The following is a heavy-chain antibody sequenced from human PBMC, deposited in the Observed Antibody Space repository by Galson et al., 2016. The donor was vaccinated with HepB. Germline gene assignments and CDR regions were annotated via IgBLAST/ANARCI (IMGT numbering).Heavy chain of an antibody. CDR3: ARDGGHNTGVVRGDYFDY. D-gene: IGHD3-3*01. J-gene: IGHJ4*02. Sequence: SLRLSCAASGFSNYGMHWVRQAPGKGLEWVAVISYDGNKKFYAASVRGRFTISRDNSRNTLYLQMNSLRPEDTALYYCARDGGHNTGVVRGDYFDYWGQGTLVTVSS. CDR1: GFSNYG. CDR2: ISYDGNKK. V-gene: IGHV3-30*03.